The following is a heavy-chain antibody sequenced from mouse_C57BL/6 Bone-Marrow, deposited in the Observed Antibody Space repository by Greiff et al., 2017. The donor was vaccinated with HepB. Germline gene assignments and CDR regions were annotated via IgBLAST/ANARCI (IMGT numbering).Heavy chain of an antibody. CDR2: IYPRSGNT. Sequence: QVQLKESGAELARPGASVKLSCKASGYTFTSYGISWVKQRTGQGLEWIGEIYPRSGNTYYNEKFKGKATLTADKSSSTAYMELRSLTSEDSAVYFCARSGTAQAPDYWGQGTTLTVSS. V-gene: IGHV1-81*01. D-gene: IGHD3-2*02. CDR1: GYTFTSYG. J-gene: IGHJ2*01. CDR3: ARSGTAQAPDY.